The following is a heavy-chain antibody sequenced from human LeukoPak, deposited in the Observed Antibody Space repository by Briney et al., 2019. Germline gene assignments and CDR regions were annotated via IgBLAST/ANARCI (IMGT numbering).Heavy chain of an antibody. CDR2: ISWDGGST. Sequence: GGSLRLSCTASGFTFDDYAMHWVRQAPGKSLEWVSFISWDGGSTYYADSVKGRFTISRDNSKISLYLQMNSLRAEDTALYYCAKDTGGSRSLPSYYFDYWGQGTLVTVSS. CDR1: GFTFDDYA. J-gene: IGHJ4*02. V-gene: IGHV3-43D*04. D-gene: IGHD3-10*01. CDR3: AKDTGGSRSLPSYYFDY.